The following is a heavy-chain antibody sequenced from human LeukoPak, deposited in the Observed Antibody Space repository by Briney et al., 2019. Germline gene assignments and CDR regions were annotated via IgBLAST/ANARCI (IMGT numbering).Heavy chain of an antibody. D-gene: IGHD3-9*01. CDR2: IWYDENNK. Sequence: GGSLRLSCAASGFTFSNYGIHWVRQAPGKGLEWVAVIWYDENNKYYSDSVKGRFTISRDNSKNTLYLQMNSLRAEDTAVYYCAREILTGYYRAAFDIWGQGTMVTVSS. CDR1: GFTFSNYG. CDR3: AREILTGYYRAAFDI. J-gene: IGHJ3*02. V-gene: IGHV3-33*01.